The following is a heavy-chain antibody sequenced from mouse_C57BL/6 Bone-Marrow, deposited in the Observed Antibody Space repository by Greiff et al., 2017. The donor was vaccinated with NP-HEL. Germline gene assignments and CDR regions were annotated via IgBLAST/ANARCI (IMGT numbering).Heavy chain of an antibody. D-gene: IGHD1-1*01. V-gene: IGHV1-55*01. CDR1: GYTFTSYW. CDR3: ARGYYGSSYGWYFDV. Sequence: QVQLQQPGAELVKPGASVKMSCKASGYTFTSYWITWVKQRPGQGLEWIGDIYPGSGSPNYNEKFKSKATLTVDTSSSTAYMQLSSLTSEDSAVYDCARGYYGSSYGWYFDVWGTGTTATVSS. CDR2: IYPGSGSP. J-gene: IGHJ1*03.